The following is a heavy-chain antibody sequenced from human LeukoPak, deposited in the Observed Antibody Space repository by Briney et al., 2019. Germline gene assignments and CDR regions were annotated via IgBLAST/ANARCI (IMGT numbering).Heavy chain of an antibody. D-gene: IGHD3-10*01. V-gene: IGHV4-59*01. Sequence: SETLSLTCTVSGGSISSYYWSWIRQPPGKGLEWIGYIYYSGSTNYNPSLKSRVTISVDASKNQFSLKLSSVTAADTAVYYCARDYYGSGSYYKWWFDPWGQGTLVTVSS. CDR3: ARDYYGSGSYYKWWFDP. J-gene: IGHJ5*02. CDR1: GGSISSYY. CDR2: IYYSGST.